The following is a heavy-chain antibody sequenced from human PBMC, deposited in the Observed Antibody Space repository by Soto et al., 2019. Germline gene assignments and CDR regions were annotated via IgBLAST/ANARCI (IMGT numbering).Heavy chain of an antibody. CDR1: GGIFSSYA. CDR3: ARASWIQLWSYFDY. CDR2: IIPIFGTA. Sequence: QVQLVQSGAEVKKPGSSVKVSCKASGGIFSSYAISWVRQAPGQGLEWMGGIIPIFGTANYAQKFQGRVTITADESKITAYMELSSLRSEDTAVYYCARASWIQLWSYFDYWGQGTLVTVSS. J-gene: IGHJ4*02. D-gene: IGHD5-18*01. V-gene: IGHV1-69*01.